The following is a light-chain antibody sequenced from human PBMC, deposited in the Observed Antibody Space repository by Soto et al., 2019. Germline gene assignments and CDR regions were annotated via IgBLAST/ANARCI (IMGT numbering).Light chain of an antibody. CDR1: ENVRTF. V-gene: IGKV3-11*01. J-gene: IGKJ1*01. CDR2: CAS. Sequence: ELVLTQSPANPSSSPGGRDTPSSXASENVRTFVDWYQQKPGQAPRLXXYCASNRATGVPARFSGSGSGTDLTLTISNLEPEDFAVYYCQPHSHWPPLTFGQGTKVDIK. CDR3: QPHSHWPPLT.